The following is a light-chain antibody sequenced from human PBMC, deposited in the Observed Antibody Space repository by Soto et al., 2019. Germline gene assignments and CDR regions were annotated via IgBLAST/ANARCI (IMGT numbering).Light chain of an antibody. CDR1: QSLSSY. J-gene: IGKJ4*01. V-gene: IGKV3-11*01. Sequence: EIVLTQSPATLSLSPGERATLSCRASQSLSSYLAWYQQKPGQAPRLLIYDASNRATGIPARFSGSGSGTDFTLAISSLEPEDFAVYYCQPRPTFGGGTKVEIK. CDR2: DAS. CDR3: QPRPT.